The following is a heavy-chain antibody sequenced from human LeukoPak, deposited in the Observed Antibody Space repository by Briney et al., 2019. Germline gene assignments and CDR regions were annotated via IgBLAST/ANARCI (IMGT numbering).Heavy chain of an antibody. CDR3: TSSRYRYSSSCDY. Sequence: PGGSQRLSCAASGFTFSNAWMSWVRQAPGKGLEWVGRIKSKTDGGTTDYAAPVKGRFTISRDDSKNTLYLQMNSLKTEDTAVYYCTSSRYRYSSSCDYWGQGTLVTVSS. D-gene: IGHD6-13*01. CDR2: IKSKTDGGTT. J-gene: IGHJ4*02. CDR1: GFTFSNAW. V-gene: IGHV3-15*01.